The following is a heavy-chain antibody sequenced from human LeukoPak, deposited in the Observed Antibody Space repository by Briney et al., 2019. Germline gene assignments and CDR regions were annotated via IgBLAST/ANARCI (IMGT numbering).Heavy chain of an antibody. CDR2: ISSSSSYI. V-gene: IGHV3-21*01. J-gene: IGHJ5*02. CDR1: GFTFSSYS. D-gene: IGHD6-13*01. CDR3: ARDGSRSSRGYNWFDP. Sequence: GGSLRLSCAASGFTFSSYSMNWVRRAPGKGLEWVSSISSSSSYIYYADSVKGRFTISRDNAKNSLYLQMNSLRAEDTAVYYRARDGSRSSRGYNWFDPWGQGTLVTVSS.